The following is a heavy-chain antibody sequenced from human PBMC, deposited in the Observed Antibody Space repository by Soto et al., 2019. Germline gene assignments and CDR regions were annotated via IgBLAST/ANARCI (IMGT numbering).Heavy chain of an antibody. CDR1: GFTFDDYA. D-gene: IGHD6-13*01. CDR3: AKALYGSSSSPIDF. CDR2: ITWNSGYI. Sequence: AVGSLRLSCAASGFTFDDYAMHWVRQAPGKGLEWVSYITWNSGYIGYVDSVKGRFTISRDNANNSLYLQMNSLKTEDTAFYYCAKALYGSSSSPIDFWGQGTLVTVSS. V-gene: IGHV3-9*01. J-gene: IGHJ1*01.